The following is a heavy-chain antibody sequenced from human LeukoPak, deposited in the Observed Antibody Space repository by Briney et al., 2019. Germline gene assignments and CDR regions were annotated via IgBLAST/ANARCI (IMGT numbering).Heavy chain of an antibody. J-gene: IGHJ4*02. V-gene: IGHV3-66*01. D-gene: IGHD6-13*01. CDR2: IYSGGST. Sequence: GGSLRLSCAASGFTVSSNYMSWVRQAPGKGLEWVSVIYSGGSTYYADSVKGRFTISRDNSKNTLYLQMNSLRAEDTAVFYCAKDQSSSWYTKTDYWGQGTLVTVSS. CDR3: AKDQSSSWYTKTDY. CDR1: GFTVSSNY.